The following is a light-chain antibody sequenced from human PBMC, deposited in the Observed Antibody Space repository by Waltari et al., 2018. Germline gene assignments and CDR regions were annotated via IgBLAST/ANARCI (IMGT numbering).Light chain of an antibody. V-gene: IGLV2-23*02. CDR3: CSYAGSYNFEV. CDR2: EVS. CDR1: NSYSGNYNL. J-gene: IGLJ1*01. Sequence: QSALPQPASASGSPGQSIAISCTGTNSYSGNYNLVPLFQQHPAKAPKLMIFEVSKKPSGISSRFSGSKSGNTASLTISGLQAEDEANYYCCSYAGSYNFEVFGTGTKVTVL.